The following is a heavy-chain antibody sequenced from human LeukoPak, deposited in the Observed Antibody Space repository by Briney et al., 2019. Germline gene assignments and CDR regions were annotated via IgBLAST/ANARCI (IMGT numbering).Heavy chain of an antibody. V-gene: IGHV1-8*01. J-gene: IGHJ4*02. D-gene: IGHD6-13*01. CDR1: GYTFTSYD. Sequence: GASVKVSCKASGYTFTSYDINWVRQATGQGLEWMGWMNPNSGNTGYAQKFQGRVTVTRNTSISTAYMELSSLRSEDTAVYYCARVKQPFRFDYWGQGTLVTVSS. CDR3: ARVKQPFRFDY. CDR2: MNPNSGNT.